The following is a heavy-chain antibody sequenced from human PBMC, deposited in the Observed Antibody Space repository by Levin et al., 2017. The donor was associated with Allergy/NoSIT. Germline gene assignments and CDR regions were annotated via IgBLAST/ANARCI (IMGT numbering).Heavy chain of an antibody. D-gene: IGHD5-12*01. V-gene: IGHV3-23*01. Sequence: GESLKISCAASGFTLSTCDMSWVRQAPGKGLEWVSGINAGGDITYYADSVKGRFTISRDSSKNTLDVQMDSLRAEDTAVYYCAKQKGQRSDFEYWGQGALVTVSS. J-gene: IGHJ4*02. CDR2: INAGGDIT. CDR1: GFTLSTCD. CDR3: AKQKGQRSDFEY.